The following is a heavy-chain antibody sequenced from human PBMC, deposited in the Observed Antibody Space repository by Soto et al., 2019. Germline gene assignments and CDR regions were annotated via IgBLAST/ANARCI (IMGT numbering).Heavy chain of an antibody. Sequence: ASVKVSCKSSGYTFTSYGISWVRQAPGQGLEWMGWISAYNGNTNYAQKLQGRVTMTTDTSTSTAYMELRNLRSDDTAVYYWARQQWLSRVNYFDCWGKGTLVNVSS. D-gene: IGHD6-19*01. J-gene: IGHJ4*02. CDR3: ARQQWLSRVNYFDC. CDR1: GYTFTSYG. CDR2: ISAYNGNT. V-gene: IGHV1-18*04.